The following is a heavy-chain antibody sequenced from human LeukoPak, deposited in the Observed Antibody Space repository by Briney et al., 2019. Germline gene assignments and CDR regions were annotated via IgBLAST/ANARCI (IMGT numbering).Heavy chain of an antibody. D-gene: IGHD2-2*01. Sequence: PGESLKISCKASGYTFSNYWIGWVRQMPGKGLEWMGIVYPGDSDTRYSPSFQGQVTISADKSINTAYLRWSSLKASDTAMYYCARQDGYALYYFDYWGQGTLVTVSS. J-gene: IGHJ4*02. V-gene: IGHV5-51*01. CDR3: ARQDGYALYYFDY. CDR2: VYPGDSDT. CDR1: GYTFSNYW.